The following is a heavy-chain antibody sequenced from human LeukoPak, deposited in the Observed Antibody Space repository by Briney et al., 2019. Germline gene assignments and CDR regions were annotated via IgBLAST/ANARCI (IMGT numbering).Heavy chain of an antibody. CDR1: GFTFSNAW. Sequence: GGSLRLSCAASGFTFSNAWMSWVRQAPGRGLEWVCRIQRKTDGRTTDYSPPVKGRFTISRDDSKNMVYLQMNSLTTEETAVYYCATDLLDYWGQGTLVTVSS. V-gene: IGHV3-15*01. J-gene: IGHJ4*02. CDR2: IQRKTDGRTT. CDR3: ATDLLDY.